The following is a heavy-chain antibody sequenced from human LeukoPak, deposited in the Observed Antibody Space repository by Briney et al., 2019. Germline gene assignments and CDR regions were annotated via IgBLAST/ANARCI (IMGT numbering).Heavy chain of an antibody. CDR3: ARDVYDILTGPYAFDI. V-gene: IGHV4-61*02. J-gene: IGHJ3*02. CDR2: IYTSGST. CDR1: GGSISSGSHY. D-gene: IGHD3-9*01. Sequence: SETLSLTCTVSGGSISSGSHYWSWIRQPAGKGLEWIGRIYTSGSTNYNPSLKSRVTISVDTSKNQFSLKLSSVTAADTAVYYCARDVYDILTGPYAFDIWGQGTMVTVSS.